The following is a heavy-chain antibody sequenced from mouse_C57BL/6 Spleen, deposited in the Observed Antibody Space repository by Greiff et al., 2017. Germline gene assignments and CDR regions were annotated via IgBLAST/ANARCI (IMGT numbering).Heavy chain of an antibody. J-gene: IGHJ2*01. CDR1: GYTFTDYE. D-gene: IGHD1-1*01. CDR3: TSPPYYYGSSLDY. V-gene: IGHV1-15*01. Sequence: VKVVESGAELVRPGASVTLSCKASGYTFTDYEMHWVKQTPVHGLEWIGAIDPETGGTAYNQKFKGKAILTADKSSSTAYMELRSLTSEDSAVYYCTSPPYYYGSSLDYWGQGTTLTVSS. CDR2: IDPETGGT.